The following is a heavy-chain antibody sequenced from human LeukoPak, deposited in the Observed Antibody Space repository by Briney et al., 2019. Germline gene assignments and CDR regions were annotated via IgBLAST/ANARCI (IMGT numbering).Heavy chain of an antibody. Sequence: SETLSLTCTVSGASISSGGYFWGWLRQHPGKGREWMGYFFYSRRTYYNPSLKCRVTVSVDTSKNQISLKLSSVTAADTAVYYCARAPGSAYNAYYFDYWGQGTLVTVSS. CDR3: ARAPGSAYNAYYFDY. CDR2: FFYSRRT. V-gene: IGHV4-31*03. CDR1: GASISSGGYF. J-gene: IGHJ4*02. D-gene: IGHD1-1*01.